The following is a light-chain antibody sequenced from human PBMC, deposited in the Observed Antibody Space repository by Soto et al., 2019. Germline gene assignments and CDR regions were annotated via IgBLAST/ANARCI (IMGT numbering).Light chain of an antibody. Sequence: QSVLTQPASVSGSPGQSITISCTGTSSDVGGYNYVSWYQQHPGKAPKLMIYEVSNRPSGVSNRLSGSKSGNTASLTISGLQAEDEADYYCSSYTSSSSLFDVFGTGTKLTVL. CDR2: EVS. CDR1: SSDVGGYNY. V-gene: IGLV2-14*01. J-gene: IGLJ1*01. CDR3: SSYTSSSSLFDV.